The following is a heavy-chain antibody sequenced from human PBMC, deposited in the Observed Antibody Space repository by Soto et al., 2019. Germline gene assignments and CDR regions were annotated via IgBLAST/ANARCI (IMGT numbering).Heavy chain of an antibody. V-gene: IGHV3-53*01. CDR1: GFTVSSNY. Sequence: EVQLVESGGGLIQPGGSLRLSCAASGFTVSSNYMSWVRQAPGKGLEWVSVIYSGGSTYYADSVKGRFTISRDNSKNTLYLQMNSLRAEDTAVYYCVRNLYGFLEWYALANDYYYYGMDVWGQGTTVTVSS. CDR3: VRNLYGFLEWYALANDYYYYGMDV. CDR2: IYSGGST. J-gene: IGHJ6*02. D-gene: IGHD3-3*01.